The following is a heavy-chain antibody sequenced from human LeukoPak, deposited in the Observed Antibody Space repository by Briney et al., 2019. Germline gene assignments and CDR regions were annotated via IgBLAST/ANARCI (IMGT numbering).Heavy chain of an antibody. Sequence: KESGPTLVKPTETLTLTCTFSELSLSTGGVGVGWIRQPPGKALECLVVIYWDDDKRYSPSLRNRLTITKDTSKNQVVLTMTKMDPADTATYYCAHILNDYGSGSNYKGSWFDYWGQGTLVTVSS. D-gene: IGHD3-10*01. CDR1: ELSLSTGGVG. CDR2: IYWDDDK. V-gene: IGHV2-5*02. CDR3: AHILNDYGSGSNYKGSWFDY. J-gene: IGHJ4*02.